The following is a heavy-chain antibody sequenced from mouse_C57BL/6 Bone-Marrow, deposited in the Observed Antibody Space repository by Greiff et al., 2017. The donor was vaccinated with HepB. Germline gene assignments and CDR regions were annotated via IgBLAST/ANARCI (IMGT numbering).Heavy chain of an antibody. CDR3: ARNDYGSLYYFDY. CDR1: GFSLTSYG. Sequence: VQRVESGPGLVQPSQSLSITCTVSGFSLTSYGVHWVRQSPGKGLEWLGVIWSGGSTDYNAAFISRLSISKDNSKSQVFFKMNSLQADDTAIYYCARNDYGSLYYFDYWGQGTTLTVSS. D-gene: IGHD1-1*01. V-gene: IGHV2-2*01. J-gene: IGHJ2*01. CDR2: IWSGGST.